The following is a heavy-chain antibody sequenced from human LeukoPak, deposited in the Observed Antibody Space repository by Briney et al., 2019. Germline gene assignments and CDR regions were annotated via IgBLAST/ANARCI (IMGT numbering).Heavy chain of an antibody. J-gene: IGHJ5*02. Sequence: PSETLSLTCTVSGGSISSYYWSWIRQPPGKGLEWIGYIYYSGSTNYNPSLKSRVTKSVDTSKNQFSLKLSSVTAADTAVYYCARSSLWFGELNWFDPWGQGTLVTVSS. V-gene: IGHV4-59*08. CDR1: GGSISSYY. D-gene: IGHD3-10*01. CDR3: ARSSLWFGELNWFDP. CDR2: IYYSGST.